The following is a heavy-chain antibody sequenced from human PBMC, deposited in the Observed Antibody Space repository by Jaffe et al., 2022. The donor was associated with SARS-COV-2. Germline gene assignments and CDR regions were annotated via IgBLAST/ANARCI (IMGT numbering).Heavy chain of an antibody. CDR2: ISGSGGST. V-gene: IGHV3-23*01. CDR1: GFTFSSYA. D-gene: IGHD3-22*01. Sequence: EVQLLESGGGLVQPGGSLRLSCAASGFTFSSYAMSWVRQAPGKGLEWVSAISGSGGSTYYADSVKGRFTISRDNSKNTLYLQMNSLRAEDTAVYYCAKDGPGDYDSSGRGGYWGQGTLVTVSS. CDR3: AKDGPGDYDSSGRGGY. J-gene: IGHJ4*02.